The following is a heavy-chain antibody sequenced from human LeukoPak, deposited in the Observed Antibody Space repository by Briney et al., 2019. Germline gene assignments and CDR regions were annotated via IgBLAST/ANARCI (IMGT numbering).Heavy chain of an antibody. D-gene: IGHD3-10*01. CDR3: AKDRLLWFGELFGSVGAFDI. CDR2: GST. Sequence: GSTYSPDSVKGRFTISRDNSKNTLYLQMSSLRAEDTAVYYCAKDRLLWFGELFGSVGAFDIWGQGTMVTVSS. J-gene: IGHJ3*02. V-gene: IGHV3-23*01.